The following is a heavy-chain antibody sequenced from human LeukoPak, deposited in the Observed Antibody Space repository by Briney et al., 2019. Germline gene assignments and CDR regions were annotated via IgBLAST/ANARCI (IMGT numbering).Heavy chain of an antibody. CDR3: AKDSRFSYGSSGYYPDY. CDR2: ISGSGGST. V-gene: IGHV3-23*01. D-gene: IGHD3-22*01. Sequence: GGSLRLSCAASGFTFSSYAMSWVRQAPGKGLEWVSAISGSGGSTYYADSVKGRFTISRDNSKNTLYLQMNSLRAEDTAVYYCAKDSRFSYGSSGYYPDYWGQGTLVTVSS. J-gene: IGHJ4*02. CDR1: GFTFSSYA.